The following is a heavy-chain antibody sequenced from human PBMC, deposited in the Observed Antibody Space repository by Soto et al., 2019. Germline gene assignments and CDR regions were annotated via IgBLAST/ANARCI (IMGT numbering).Heavy chain of an antibody. CDR1: GFTFSSYA. J-gene: IGHJ5*02. Sequence: EVQLLESGGGLVQPGGSLRLSCAASGFTFSSYAMSWVRQAPGKGLEWVSAISGSGGSTYYADSVKGRFTISRDNSKNKRYPQMNSLRAEDTAGKYCAKDRMSDFWSGREYNWFDPWGQGTLVTVSS. CDR2: ISGSGGST. D-gene: IGHD3-3*01. CDR3: AKDRMSDFWSGREYNWFDP. V-gene: IGHV3-23*01.